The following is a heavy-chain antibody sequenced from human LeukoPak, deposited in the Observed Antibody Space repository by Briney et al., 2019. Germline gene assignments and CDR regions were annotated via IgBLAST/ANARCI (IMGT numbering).Heavy chain of an antibody. Sequence: ASVKVSCKASGYTFTGYYMRWVRQAPGQGLEWMGWINPNSGGTNYAQKFQGRVIMTSDTSISTAYMEFSRLRSDDTAMYYCARDLGVTVRPFSLFYWGQGTLVTVSS. CDR1: GYTFTGYY. CDR2: INPNSGGT. D-gene: IGHD6-6*01. CDR3: ARDLGVTVRPFSLFY. V-gene: IGHV1-2*02. J-gene: IGHJ4*02.